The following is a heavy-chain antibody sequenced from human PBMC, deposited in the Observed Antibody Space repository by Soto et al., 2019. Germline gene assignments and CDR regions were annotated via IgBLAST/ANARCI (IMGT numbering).Heavy chain of an antibody. Sequence: ASVKVSCKASGYTFTSYYILWVRQAPGQGLEWMGIINPSGGSTSYAQKFQGRVTMTRDTSTSTVYMEVSGLRSEDTAVYFCARDQEPSTLYYDYYYMDVWGKGTTVTVSS. CDR3: ARDQEPSTLYYDYYYMDV. V-gene: IGHV1-46*03. J-gene: IGHJ6*03. CDR1: GYTFTSYY. CDR2: INPSGGST.